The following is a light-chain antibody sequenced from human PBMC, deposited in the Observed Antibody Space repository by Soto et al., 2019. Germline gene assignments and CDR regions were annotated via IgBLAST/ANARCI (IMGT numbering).Light chain of an antibody. CDR3: QQSGSSRT. J-gene: IGKJ1*01. CDR1: QSVSSN. CDR2: DAS. Sequence: IVMTQSPSTLSVSPGERATLSCRASQSVSSNLAWYQQKPGQAPRLLIYDASTRATVIPARFSGSGSGTEFTLTISSLQSEDFAVYYCQQSGSSRTFGQGTKVDI. V-gene: IGKV3-15*01.